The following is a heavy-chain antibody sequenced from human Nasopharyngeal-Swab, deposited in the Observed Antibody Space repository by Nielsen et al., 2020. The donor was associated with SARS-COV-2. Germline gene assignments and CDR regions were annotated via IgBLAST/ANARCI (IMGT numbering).Heavy chain of an antibody. CDR1: GFTFSTYS. V-gene: IGHV3-21*06. CDR2: ISSSVSYI. Sequence: GGSLRLSCAASGFTFSTYSMIWVRQAPAKGLEWVSWISSSVSYIYYADSGKGRFTISRDNAKNALYLQMSSLRAVDTAVYYCARLPSAWGRRDFDYWGQGTLVTVSS. CDR3: ARLPSAWGRRDFDY. J-gene: IGHJ4*02. D-gene: IGHD6-19*01.